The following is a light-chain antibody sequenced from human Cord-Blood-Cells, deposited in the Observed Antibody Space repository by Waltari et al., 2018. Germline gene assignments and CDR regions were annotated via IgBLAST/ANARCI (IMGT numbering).Light chain of an antibody. CDR2: DVS. V-gene: IGLV2-11*01. CDR1: SSDVVGYNY. J-gene: IGLJ1*01. CDR3: CSYAGSYTYV. Sequence: QSALTQPRSVSGSPGQSVTISCTGTSSDVVGYNYVSWYQPHPGKAPKLMIYDVSKRPSGVPDRFSGSKSGNTASLTISGLQAEDEADYYCCSYAGSYTYVFGTGTKVTVL.